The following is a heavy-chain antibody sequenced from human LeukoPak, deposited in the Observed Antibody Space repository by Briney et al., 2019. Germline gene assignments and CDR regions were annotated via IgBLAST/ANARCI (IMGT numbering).Heavy chain of an antibody. V-gene: IGHV4-59*01. CDR1: GGSISSYY. J-gene: IGHJ6*02. CDR3: ARGGNGGSSTSSYYYYYGMDV. CDR2: IYYSGST. D-gene: IGHD2-2*01. Sequence: SETLSLTCTVSGGSISSYYWSWIRQPPGKGLEWIGYIYYSGSTNCNPSLKSRVTISVDTSKNQFSLKLSSVTAADTAVYYCARGGNGGSSTSSYYYYYGMDVWGQGTTVTVSS.